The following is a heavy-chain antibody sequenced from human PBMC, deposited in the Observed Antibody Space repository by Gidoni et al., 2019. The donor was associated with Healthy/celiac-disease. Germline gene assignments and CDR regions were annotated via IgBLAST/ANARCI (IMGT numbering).Heavy chain of an antibody. D-gene: IGHD3-22*01. V-gene: IGHV1-69*01. CDR2: IIPIFGTA. J-gene: IGHJ4*02. CDR3: ARTEYYYDSSGYSHNPFDY. CDR1: GGTFRSYA. Sequence: QVQLVQSGAEVKKPGSSVKVSCKASGGTFRSYAISWVRQAPGQGLEWMGGIIPIFGTANYAQKCQGRVTITADESTSTAYMELSSLRSEDTAVYYCARTEYYYDSSGYSHNPFDYWGQGTLVTVSS.